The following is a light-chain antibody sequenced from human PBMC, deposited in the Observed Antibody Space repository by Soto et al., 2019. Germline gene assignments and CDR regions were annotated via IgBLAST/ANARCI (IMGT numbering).Light chain of an antibody. CDR1: QSVSSNY. CDR3: QQYSSSFT. Sequence: EILLTQSPGTLSLSPGERAALSCRASQSVSSNYLAWYQQKPGQAPRLLIYGASSRATGIPDRFSGSGSGTDFTLTISRLEPEAFAVYYCQQYSSSFTFGPGTKVDLK. CDR2: GAS. J-gene: IGKJ3*01. V-gene: IGKV3-20*01.